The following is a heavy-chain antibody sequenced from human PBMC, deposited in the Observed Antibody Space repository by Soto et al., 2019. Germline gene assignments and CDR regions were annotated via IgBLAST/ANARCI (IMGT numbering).Heavy chain of an antibody. J-gene: IGHJ4*02. CDR1: GYTFTSYG. CDR3: AREYDILTGYYRNFDY. CDR2: ISAYNGNT. V-gene: IGHV1-18*01. Sequence: ASVKVSCKASGYTFTSYGISWVRQAPGQGLEWMGWISAYNGNTNYAQKLQGRVTMTTDTSTSTAYMELRSLRSDDTAVYYCAREYDILTGYYRNFDYWGQGTLVTVSS. D-gene: IGHD3-9*01.